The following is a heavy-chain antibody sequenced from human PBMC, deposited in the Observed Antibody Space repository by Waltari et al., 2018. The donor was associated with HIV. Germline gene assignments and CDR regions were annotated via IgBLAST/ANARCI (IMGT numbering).Heavy chain of an antibody. Sequence: EVQVLESGGALVQPGGSLRLSCAASGFTFSHYGMSWVRQAPGKGLGWVSTISGSGGSTYYADSVKGRFTVSRDNSKNTLYLQMNSLRVEDTAVYFCVKEHQYSHSWYSYYGMDVWGQGTTVTVSS. D-gene: IGHD6-13*01. V-gene: IGHV3-23*01. CDR2: ISGSGGST. CDR3: VKEHQYSHSWYSYYGMDV. J-gene: IGHJ6*02. CDR1: GFTFSHYG.